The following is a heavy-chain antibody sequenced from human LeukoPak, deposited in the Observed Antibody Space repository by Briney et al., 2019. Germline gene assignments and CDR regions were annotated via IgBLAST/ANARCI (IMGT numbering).Heavy chain of an antibody. D-gene: IGHD6-13*01. V-gene: IGHV4-4*02. CDR2: IYHSGST. CDR3: ARIIAAAGTPGGDNWFDP. J-gene: IGHJ5*02. CDR1: GGSISSSNW. Sequence: PSGTLSLTCAVSGGSISSSNWWSWVRQPPGKGLEWIGEIYHSGSTNYNPSLKSRVTISVDKSKNQFSLKLSSVTAADTAVYYCARIIAAAGTPGGDNWFDPWGQGTLVTVSS.